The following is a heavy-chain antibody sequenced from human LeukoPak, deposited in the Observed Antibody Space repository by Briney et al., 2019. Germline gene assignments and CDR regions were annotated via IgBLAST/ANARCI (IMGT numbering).Heavy chain of an antibody. Sequence: SETLSLTCTVSGGSISSFYWSWIRQPPGKGLEWIGYIYYSGSTNYNPSLKSRVTISVDTSKNQFSLKLSSVTAADTALYYCARSLDYYDSSAYLFDYWGQGTLVTVSS. CDR1: GGSISSFY. D-gene: IGHD3-22*01. CDR2: IYYSGST. V-gene: IGHV4-59*01. J-gene: IGHJ4*02. CDR3: ARSLDYYDSSAYLFDY.